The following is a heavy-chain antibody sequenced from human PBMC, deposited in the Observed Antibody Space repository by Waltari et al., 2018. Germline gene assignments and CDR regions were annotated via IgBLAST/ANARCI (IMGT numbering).Heavy chain of an antibody. CDR1: GGSISSYS. D-gene: IGHD6-13*01. V-gene: IGHV4-59*01. J-gene: IGHJ4*02. CDR2: IYYSGST. CDR3: ARVQHSWFLDYFDY. Sequence: QVQLQESGPGLVKPSETLSLTCTVSGGSISSYSWSWIRQPPGKGLEWIGYIYYSGSTNYNPSLKSRVTISVDTSKNQFSLKLSSVTAADTAVYYCARVQHSWFLDYFDYWGQGTLVTVSS.